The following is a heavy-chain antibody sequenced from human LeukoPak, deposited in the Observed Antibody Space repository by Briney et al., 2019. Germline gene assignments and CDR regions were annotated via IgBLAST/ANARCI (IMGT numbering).Heavy chain of an antibody. V-gene: IGHV3-7*01. CDR3: ARVDVVTMVRGGIYYYYYYMDV. CDR2: IKQDGSEK. J-gene: IGHJ6*03. D-gene: IGHD3-10*01. Sequence: PGGSLRLSCAASGFTFSSYWMSWVRQAPGKGLEWVANIKQDGSEKYYVDSVKGRFTISRDNAKNSLYLQMNSLGAEDTAVYYCARVDVVTMVRGGIYYYYYYMDVWGKGTTVTVSS. CDR1: GFTFSSYW.